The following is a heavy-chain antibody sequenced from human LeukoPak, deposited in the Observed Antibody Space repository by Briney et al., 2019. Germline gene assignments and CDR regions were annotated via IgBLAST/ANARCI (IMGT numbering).Heavy chain of an antibody. Sequence: GGSLRLSCAASEFSVGSNYMSWVRKAPGKGLEWVSGISPRGDITYYADSVKGRFTVSRDNFKNTLYLEVISLTAEDTAVYYCAKDDAWLQFGEWSQGTLVTVSS. CDR1: EFSVGSNY. CDR2: ISPRGDIT. CDR3: AKDDAWLQFGE. V-gene: IGHV3-23*01. D-gene: IGHD3-10*01. J-gene: IGHJ4*02.